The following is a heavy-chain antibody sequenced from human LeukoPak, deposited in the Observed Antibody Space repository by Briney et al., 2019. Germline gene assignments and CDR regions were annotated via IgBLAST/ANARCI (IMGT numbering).Heavy chain of an antibody. V-gene: IGHV4-34*01. CDR1: GGSFSGYY. D-gene: IGHD3-10*01. Sequence: SETLSLTCAVYGGSFSGYYWSWIRQPPGKGLEWIGEINHSGSTNYNPSLKSRVTISVDTSKNQFSLKLSSVTAADTAVYYCARHENRVTLNWFDPWGQGTLVTVSS. CDR2: INHSGST. CDR3: ARHENRVTLNWFDP. J-gene: IGHJ5*02.